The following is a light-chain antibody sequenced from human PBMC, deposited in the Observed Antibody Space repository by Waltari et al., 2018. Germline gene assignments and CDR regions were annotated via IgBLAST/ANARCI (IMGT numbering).Light chain of an antibody. J-gene: IGKJ1*01. Sequence: AIRMTQSPSSFSASTGDRVSITCRASQGISSYLAWYQQKPGKAPKLLIYAASTLQSGVPSRFSGSGSGTDFTLTISCLQSEDFATYYCQHFITYPRTFGQGTKVEIK. V-gene: IGKV1-8*01. CDR3: QHFITYPRT. CDR2: AAS. CDR1: QGISSY.